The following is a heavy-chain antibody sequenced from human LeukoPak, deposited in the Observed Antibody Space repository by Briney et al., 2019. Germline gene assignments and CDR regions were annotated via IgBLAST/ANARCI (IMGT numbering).Heavy chain of an antibody. V-gene: IGHV3-48*03. D-gene: IGHD4/OR15-4a*01. CDR1: GFTFSSYE. Sequence: GGSLRLSCAASGFTFSSYEMNWVRQAPGKGLERVSYISSSGSTIYYADSVKGRLTISRDNAKNSLYLQMNSLRAENMAVCYGSREGASLGYYFDSLGQGTLVTVSS. CDR3: SREGASLGYYFDS. CDR2: ISSSGSTI. J-gene: IGHJ4*02.